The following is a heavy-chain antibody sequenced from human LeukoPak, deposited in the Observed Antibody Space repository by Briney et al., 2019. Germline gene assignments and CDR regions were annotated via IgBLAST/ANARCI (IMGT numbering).Heavy chain of an antibody. CDR3: ARSPRGVGVTALDY. CDR2: IYYNGNS. D-gene: IGHD1-26*01. Sequence: SETLSLTCAVYGGSFSGYYWSWIRQPPGKGLEWIGYIYYNGNSIYNPSLKSRVSISTDTSKNQVFLQLRSLTAADTAMYYCARSPRGVGVTALDYWGQGTLVTVSS. J-gene: IGHJ4*02. V-gene: IGHV4-59*01. CDR1: GGSFSGYY.